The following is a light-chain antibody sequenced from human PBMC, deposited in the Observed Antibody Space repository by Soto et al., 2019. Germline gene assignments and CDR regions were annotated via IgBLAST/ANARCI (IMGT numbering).Light chain of an antibody. V-gene: IGKV3-15*01. Sequence: EIVMTQSPAILSVSPGERATLSCRASEGVSNDLAWYQQKPGQAPRLLISGASTRATGIPVRFSGSGSGTDFTLTISSLQSDDFVFYYCQQYHDWPMTFGPGTKVDIK. J-gene: IGKJ3*01. CDR1: EGVSND. CDR3: QQYHDWPMT. CDR2: GAS.